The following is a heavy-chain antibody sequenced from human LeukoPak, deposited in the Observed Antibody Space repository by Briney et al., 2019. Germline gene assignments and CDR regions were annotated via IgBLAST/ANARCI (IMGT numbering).Heavy chain of an antibody. CDR1: GGTFSSYA. Sequence: ASVKVSCKASGGTFSSYAISWVRQAPGQGLEWMGRIIPILGIANYAQKFQGRVTITADKSTSTAYMELSSLRSEDTAVYYCAREKPDCTNGVCSDYWGQGTLVTVSS. V-gene: IGHV1-69*04. CDR2: IIPILGIA. CDR3: AREKPDCTNGVCSDY. D-gene: IGHD2-8*01. J-gene: IGHJ4*02.